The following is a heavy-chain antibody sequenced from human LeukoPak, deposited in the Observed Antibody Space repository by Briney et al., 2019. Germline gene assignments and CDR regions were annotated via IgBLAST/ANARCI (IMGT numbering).Heavy chain of an antibody. CDR2: FYYSGST. Sequence: SQTLSLTCTVSGGSISSGDYYWRWIRQPPGEGLGWIGYFYYSGSTYYNPSLKSRVTISVDTSKNQFSLKLSSVTAADTAVYYCARVNLIDTAMASYIWFDPWGQGTLVTVTS. V-gene: IGHV4-30-4*08. D-gene: IGHD5-18*01. CDR3: ARVNLIDTAMASYIWFDP. CDR1: GGSISSGDYY. J-gene: IGHJ5*02.